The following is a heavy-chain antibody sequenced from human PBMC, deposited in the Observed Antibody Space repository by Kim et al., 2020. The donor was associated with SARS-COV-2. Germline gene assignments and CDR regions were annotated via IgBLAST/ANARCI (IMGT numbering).Heavy chain of an antibody. V-gene: IGHV4-39*01. J-gene: IGHJ5*02. D-gene: IGHD4-4*01. Sequence: YNPSLKSRVTISVDTSKNQFSLKLSSVTAADTAVYYCARFGFYSNYGFDPWGQGTLVTVPS. CDR3: ARFGFYSNYGFDP.